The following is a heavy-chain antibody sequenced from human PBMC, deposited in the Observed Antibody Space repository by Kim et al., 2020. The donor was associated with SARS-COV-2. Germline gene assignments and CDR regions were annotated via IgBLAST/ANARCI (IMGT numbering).Heavy chain of an antibody. CDR3: ASVGYKSRAVEDYYYYGMDV. D-gene: IGHD3-10*01. Sequence: GGSLRLSCAASGFTFSSYSMNWVRQAPGKGLEWVSYISSSSSTIYYADSVKGRFTISRDNAKNSLYLQMNSLRDEDTAVYYCASVGYKSRAVEDYYYYGMDVWGQGTTVTVSS. V-gene: IGHV3-48*02. CDR2: ISSSSSTI. J-gene: IGHJ6*02. CDR1: GFTFSSYS.